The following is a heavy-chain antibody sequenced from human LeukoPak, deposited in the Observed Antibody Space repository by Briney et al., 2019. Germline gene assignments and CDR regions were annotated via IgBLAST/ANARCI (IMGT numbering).Heavy chain of an antibody. CDR3: GSTNYNLSLKSRVTISVDTSKNQFSLMLSSVTAADTAVYYCASGTYYDILTAPGAFDI. CDR2: ICYSGSN. D-gene: IGHD2-21*01. V-gene: IGHV4-59*08. J-gene: IGHJ3*02. Sequence: SETLSLTCIVSGGSISSYYWSWIRQPPGKGLEWIAYICYSGSNNYNPSLESGGIITVGTSKNHSSYMLRTMIAADNAAVYYRGSTNYNLSLKSRVTISVDTSKNQFSLMLSSVTAADTAVYYCASGTYYDILTAPGAFDIWGKGKMVTVSS. CDR1: GGSISSYY.